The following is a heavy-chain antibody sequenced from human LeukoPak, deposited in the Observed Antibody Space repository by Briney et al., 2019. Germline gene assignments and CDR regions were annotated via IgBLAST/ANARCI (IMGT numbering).Heavy chain of an antibody. V-gene: IGHV1-2*02. CDR1: GYTFTGYY. CDR3: ARAALYCSSTSCYNYFDY. CDR2: INPNSGGT. D-gene: IGHD2-2*02. Sequence: ASVKVSCKASGYTFTGYYMHWVRQAPGQGLEWMGWINPNSGGTNYAQKFQGRVTMTRDTSISTAYMELSRLRSDDPAVYYCARAALYCSSTSCYNYFDYWGQGTLVTVSS. J-gene: IGHJ4*02.